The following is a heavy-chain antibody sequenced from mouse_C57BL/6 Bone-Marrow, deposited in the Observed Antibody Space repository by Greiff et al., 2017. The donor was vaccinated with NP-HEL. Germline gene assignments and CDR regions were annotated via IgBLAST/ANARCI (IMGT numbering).Heavy chain of an antibody. D-gene: IGHD1-1*01. CDR2: IYTGDGDT. V-gene: IGHV1-80*01. J-gene: IGHJ1*03. CDR3: ARPLYGSYWYFDV. Sequence: VQLQQSGAELVKPGASVKISCKASGYAFSSYWMNWVKQRPGKGLEWIGQIYTGDGDTNYNGKFKGKATLTADKSASSAYMQLISLTSKDSAVYICARPLYGSYWYFDVWGTGTTVTVSS. CDR1: GYAFSSYW.